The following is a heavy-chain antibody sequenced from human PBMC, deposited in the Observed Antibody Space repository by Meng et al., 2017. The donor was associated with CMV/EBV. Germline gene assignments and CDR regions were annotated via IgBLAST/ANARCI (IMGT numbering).Heavy chain of an antibody. D-gene: IGHD1-26*01. Sequence: SAKVSCNASSGTFSSYTISWLLQAPGQGLEWMGRIIPILGIANYAQKFQGSVTITADKSTSTAYMELSSLRSEDTAVYYCARRPGIRSGSYYNWFDPWGQGTLVTVSS. V-gene: IGHV1-69*02. J-gene: IGHJ5*02. CDR2: IIPILGIA. CDR3: ARRPGIRSGSYYNWFDP. CDR1: SGTFSSYT.